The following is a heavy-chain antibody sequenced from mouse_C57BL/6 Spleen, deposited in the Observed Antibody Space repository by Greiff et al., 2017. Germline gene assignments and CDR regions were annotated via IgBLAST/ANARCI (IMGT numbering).Heavy chain of an antibody. D-gene: IGHD1-1*01. CDR2: ILPGSGST. CDR1: GYTFTGYW. J-gene: IGHJ3*01. Sequence: VQLQESGAELMKPGASVKLSCKATGYTFTGYWIEWVKQRPGHGLEWIGEILPGSGSTNYNEKFKGKATFTADTSSNTAYMQLSSLTTEASAIYYGARKGDYGTRFAYWGQGTLVTVSA. V-gene: IGHV1-9*01. CDR3: ARKGDYGTRFAY.